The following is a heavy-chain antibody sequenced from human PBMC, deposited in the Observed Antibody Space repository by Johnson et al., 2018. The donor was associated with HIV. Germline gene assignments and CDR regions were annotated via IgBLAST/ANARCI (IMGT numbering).Heavy chain of an antibody. D-gene: IGHD6-19*01. CDR3: ARDAVISSGWYNVDAFDI. J-gene: IGHJ3*02. CDR1: GFTFSSYA. Sequence: VQLVESGGGLVQPGGSLRLSCAASGFTFSSYAMSWVRQAPGTGLEWVSATSGSGGSTFYADSVKGRFTISRDNSKNTLYLQMNSLRAEDTAVYYCARDAVISSGWYNVDAFDIWGQGTMVTVSS. V-gene: IGHV3-23*04. CDR2: TSGSGGST.